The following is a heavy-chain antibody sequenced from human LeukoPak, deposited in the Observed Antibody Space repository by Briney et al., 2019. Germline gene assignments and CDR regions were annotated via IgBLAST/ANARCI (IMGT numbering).Heavy chain of an antibody. D-gene: IGHD2-15*01. CDR3: ARGGPVVLFYMDV. CDR1: GFTFSSCW. J-gene: IGHJ6*03. Sequence: QPGGSLRLSCAASGFTFSSCWMSWVRQAPGKGLEWVANIKQDGSEKYYVDSVEGRFTISRDNAKNSLYLQMNSLRAEDTAVYYCARGGPVVLFYMDVWGKGTTVTVSS. V-gene: IGHV3-7*01. CDR2: IKQDGSEK.